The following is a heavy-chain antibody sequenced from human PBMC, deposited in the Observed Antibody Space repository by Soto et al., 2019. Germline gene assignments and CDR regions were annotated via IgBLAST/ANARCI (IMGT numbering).Heavy chain of an antibody. CDR2: IYYSGST. CDR3: ARIKVDKAMINWFDP. Sequence: SETLSLTCTVSGGSVSSGNYYWSWIRQPPGKGLEWIGYIYYSGSTNYSPSLKSRVTISVDMSKNQFYLKLTSVTAADTAVYHCARIKVDKAMINWFDPWGQGTLVTVSS. CDR1: GGSVSSGNYY. V-gene: IGHV4-61*01. D-gene: IGHD5-18*01. J-gene: IGHJ5*02.